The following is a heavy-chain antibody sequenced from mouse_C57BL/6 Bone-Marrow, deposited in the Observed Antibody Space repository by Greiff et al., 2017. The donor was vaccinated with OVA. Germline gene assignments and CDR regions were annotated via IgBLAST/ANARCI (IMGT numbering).Heavy chain of an antibody. CDR3: ARRFITTVVSPLFDY. V-gene: IGHV1-55*01. D-gene: IGHD1-1*01. Sequence: QVHVKQPGAELVKPGASVKMSCKASGYTFTSYWITWVKQRPGQGLEWIGDIYPGSGSTNYNEKFKSKATLTVDTSSSTAYMQLSSLTSEDSAVYYCARRFITTVVSPLFDYWGQGTTLTVSS. CDR1: GYTFTSYW. CDR2: IYPGSGST. J-gene: IGHJ2*01.